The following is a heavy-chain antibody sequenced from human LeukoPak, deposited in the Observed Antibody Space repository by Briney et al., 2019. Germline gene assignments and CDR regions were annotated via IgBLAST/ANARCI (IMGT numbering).Heavy chain of an antibody. CDR1: GGSISSGDYY. V-gene: IGHV4-30-4*01. CDR3: ARVGSSALFDY. J-gene: IGHJ4*02. CDR2: IYYSGST. Sequence: PSQTLSLTCTVSGGSISSGDYYWSWTRQPPGRGLEWIGYIYYSGSTYYNPSLKSRVTISVDTSKNQFSLELSSVTAADTAVYYCARVGSSALFDYWGQGTLVTVSS. D-gene: IGHD2-2*01.